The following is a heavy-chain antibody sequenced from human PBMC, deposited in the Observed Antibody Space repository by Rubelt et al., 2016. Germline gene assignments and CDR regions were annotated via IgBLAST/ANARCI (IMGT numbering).Heavy chain of an antibody. Sequence: QVQLQQWGAGLLKPSETLSLTCAVYGGSFSGYYWSWIRQPTGKGLEWIGEINHSGSTNYNPSLKSRVTISVDTSKNQFSLKLSSVTAADTAVYYCARGRRGSSSWLGRDYYGMDVWGQGSTVTVSS. V-gene: IGHV4-34*01. CDR3: ARGRRGSSSWLGRDYYGMDV. J-gene: IGHJ6*02. D-gene: IGHD6-13*01. CDR1: GGSFSGYY. CDR2: INHSGST.